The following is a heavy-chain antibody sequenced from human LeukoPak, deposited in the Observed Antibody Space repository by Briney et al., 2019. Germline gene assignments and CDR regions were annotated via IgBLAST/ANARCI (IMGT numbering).Heavy chain of an antibody. J-gene: IGHJ3*02. CDR2: IWYDGSNK. CDR3: ARNILFAFDI. V-gene: IGHV3-33*01. Sequence: AGRSLRLSCAASGFTFSSYGMHWVRQAPGKGLEWVAVIWYDGSNKYYADSVKGRFTISRDNSKNTLYLQMNSLRAEDTAMYYCARNILFAFDIWGQGTMVTVSS. CDR1: GFTFSSYG.